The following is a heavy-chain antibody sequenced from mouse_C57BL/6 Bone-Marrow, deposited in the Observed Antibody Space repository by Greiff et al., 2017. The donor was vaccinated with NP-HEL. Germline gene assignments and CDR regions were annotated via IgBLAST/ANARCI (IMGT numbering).Heavy chain of an antibody. CDR1: GYSITSGYY. CDR3: ARRGGFSFAY. Sequence: EVQLQQSGPGLVKPSQSLSLTCSVTGYSITSGYYWNWIRQFPGNKLEWMGYISYDGSNNYNPSLKNRISITRDTSKNQLFLKLNSVTTEDTATYYCARRGGFSFAYWGQGTLVTVSA. V-gene: IGHV3-6*01. CDR2: ISYDGSN. J-gene: IGHJ3*01.